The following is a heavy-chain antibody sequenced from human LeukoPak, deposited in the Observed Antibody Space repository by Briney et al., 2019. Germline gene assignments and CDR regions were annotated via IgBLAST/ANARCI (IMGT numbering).Heavy chain of an antibody. CDR3: ARTNWGLVDY. CDR2: IYYSGST. D-gene: IGHD7-27*01. J-gene: IGHJ4*02. Sequence: SETLSLTCTVSGGSISSSSYYWGWIRQPPGKGLEWIGSIYYSGSTYYNPSLKSRVTISVDTSKNQFSLKLSSVTAADTAVYYCARTNWGLVDYWGQGTLVTVSS. CDR1: GGSISSSSYY. V-gene: IGHV4-39*07.